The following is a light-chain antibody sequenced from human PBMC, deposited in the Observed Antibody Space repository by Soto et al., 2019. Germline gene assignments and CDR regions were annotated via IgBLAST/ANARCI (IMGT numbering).Light chain of an antibody. Sequence: QSVLTPPPPVSSAPGQKGTISFSGSSSNIGVTSVSWYQQPPEAAPKLLIYENDKRPSGIPDRFSGSKSGTSATLGITGLQTGDEADYYCGTWDSSLSADVFGTGTNVTVL. CDR3: GTWDSSLSADV. V-gene: IGLV1-51*02. CDR2: END. J-gene: IGLJ1*01. CDR1: SSNIGVTS.